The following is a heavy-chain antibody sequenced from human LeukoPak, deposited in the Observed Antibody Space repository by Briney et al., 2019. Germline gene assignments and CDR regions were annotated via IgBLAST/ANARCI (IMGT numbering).Heavy chain of an antibody. CDR1: GGSVSSSNYF. CDR2: IFYSGST. Sequence: SETLSLTCTVSGGSVSSSNYFWGWIRQPPGKGLEWIGTIFYSGSTHYYPSLKSRVSISVDTSKNQFFLKLNSVTAADTAVYYCAVGGVWPYDSSGLYAFYFLGQGNMVTVSS. J-gene: IGHJ3*01. D-gene: IGHD3-22*01. V-gene: IGHV4-39*01. CDR3: AVGGVWPYDSSGLYAFYF.